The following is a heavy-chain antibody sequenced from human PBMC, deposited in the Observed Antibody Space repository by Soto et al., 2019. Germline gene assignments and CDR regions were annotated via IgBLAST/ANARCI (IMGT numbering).Heavy chain of an antibody. CDR3: ARAYDSSGYIAN. D-gene: IGHD3-22*01. CDR1: GGSISSGDYY. J-gene: IGHJ4*02. CDR2: IYYSGST. V-gene: IGHV4-30-4*01. Sequence: SETLSLTCTVSGGSISSGDYYWSWIRQPPGKGLEWIGYIYYSGSTYYNPSLKSRVTISVDTSKNQFSLKLSSVTAADTAVYYCARAYDSSGYIANWGQGTLVTV.